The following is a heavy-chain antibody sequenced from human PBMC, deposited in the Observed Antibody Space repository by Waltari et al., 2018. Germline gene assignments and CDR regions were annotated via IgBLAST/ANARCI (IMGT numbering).Heavy chain of an antibody. V-gene: IGHV1-2*02. CDR2: INPKNGDT. Sequence: QVQLVQSGTEVKKPGASVKVSCQASGSSFTDSHLPWVRQPPGQGLEWLGWINPKNGDTGYAQNFLGRVTMTRDTSINTVYMDLSGLRSDDTAVFYCARDPGPIVGAPDYWGQGTLVTVSS. CDR1: GSSFTDSH. J-gene: IGHJ4*02. D-gene: IGHD1-26*01. CDR3: ARDPGPIVGAPDY.